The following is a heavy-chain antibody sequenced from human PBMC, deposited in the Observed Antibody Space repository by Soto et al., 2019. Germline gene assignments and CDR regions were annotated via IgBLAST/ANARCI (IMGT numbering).Heavy chain of an antibody. CDR1: GFTFSNSW. V-gene: IGHV3-74*01. CDR3: TRHVFTTSGFDP. CDR2: INRDGSTT. J-gene: IGHJ5*02. D-gene: IGHD2-2*01. Sequence: EAQLVQSGGGLVQPGGSLRLSCAASGFTFSNSWMHWVRQAPGKGLVWVSRINRDGSTTTYADFVKGRFTISRDNAKNTVYLQMNSLRAEDTGVYYCTRHVFTTSGFDPWGQGTLVTVSS.